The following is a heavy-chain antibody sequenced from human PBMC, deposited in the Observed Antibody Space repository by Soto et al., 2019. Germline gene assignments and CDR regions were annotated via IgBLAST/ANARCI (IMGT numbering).Heavy chain of an antibody. CDR3: FGSGYYSLRDAFDI. V-gene: IGHV3-30*03. J-gene: IGHJ3*02. D-gene: IGHD3-22*01. CDR2: ISYDGSKK. CDR1: GFTFRAYA. Sequence: QEQLVESGGGVVQPGRSLRLSCAASGFTFRAYAMHWVRQAPGKGLEWVAVISYDGSKKYYADSVKGRFTISRDSSKNTLYLQMNSLRAEDTAVYYCFGSGYYSLRDAFDIWGQGTMVTVSS.